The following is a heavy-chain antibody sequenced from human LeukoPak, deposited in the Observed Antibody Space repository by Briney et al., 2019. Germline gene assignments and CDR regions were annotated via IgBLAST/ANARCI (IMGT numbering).Heavy chain of an antibody. CDR2: INHSGST. D-gene: IGHD1-26*01. J-gene: IGHJ6*03. V-gene: IGHV4-34*01. CDR3: ARGKVDYYYYYMDV. Sequence: SETLSLTCAVYGGSFSGYYWSWIRQPPGKGLEWIGEINHSGSTNYNPSLKSRVTISVDTSKNQFSLKLSSVTAADTAVYYCARGKVDYYYYYMDVWGKGTTVTVSS. CDR1: GGSFSGYY.